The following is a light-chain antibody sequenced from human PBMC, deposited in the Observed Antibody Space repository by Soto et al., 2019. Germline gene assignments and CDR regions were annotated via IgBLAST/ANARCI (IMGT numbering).Light chain of an antibody. J-gene: IGKJ4*01. CDR2: DVS. V-gene: IGKV3-11*01. CDR1: QSVTSC. CDR3: QQRSNWPLT. Sequence: EIVLTQSPVTLSLSPGERATLSCRASQSVTSCLAWYQQKPGQAPRLLIYDVSIRATGIPARFSGSGSGTDFTLTISSLEPEDFAVYYCQQRSNWPLTFGGGTKVEIK.